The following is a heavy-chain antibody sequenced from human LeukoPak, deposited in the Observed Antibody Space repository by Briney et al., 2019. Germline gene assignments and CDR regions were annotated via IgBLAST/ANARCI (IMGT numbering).Heavy chain of an antibody. CDR2: ISSSSSYI. CDR1: GFTFSSYS. V-gene: IGHV3-21*01. CDR3: ARDQLVLMVKKGYFDL. Sequence: GGSLRLSCAVSGFTFSSYSMNWVRKAPGKGLEWVSSISSSSSYIYYADSVKGRFTISRDNAKNSLYLQMNSLRAEDTAVYYRARDQLVLMVKKGYFDLWGRGTLVTVSS. D-gene: IGHD2-8*01. J-gene: IGHJ2*01.